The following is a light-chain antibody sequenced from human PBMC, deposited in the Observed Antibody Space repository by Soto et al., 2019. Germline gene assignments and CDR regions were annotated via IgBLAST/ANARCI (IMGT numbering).Light chain of an antibody. J-gene: IGKJ4*01. V-gene: IGKV3-20*01. CDR1: QSVSSSY. Sequence: EIVLTQSPGTLSLSPWERATLSCRASQSVSSSYLAWYQQKPGQAPRLLIYGASSRATGIPDRFSGSGSGTDFTLTISRLEPEDFAVYYCQQYGSSPRLTFGGGTKVDIK. CDR2: GAS. CDR3: QQYGSSPRLT.